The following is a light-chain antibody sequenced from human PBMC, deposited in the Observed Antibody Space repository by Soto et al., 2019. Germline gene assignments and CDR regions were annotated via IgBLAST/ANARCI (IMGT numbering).Light chain of an antibody. Sequence: SYELTQPSSVSVSPGQTASITCSGDKLGDKYACWYQQKPGQSPVLVIYQDSKRPSGIPERFSGSNSGNTATLTISGTQAMDEADYYCQACDSSTAVFGGGTKLTVL. CDR2: QDS. CDR1: KLGDKY. CDR3: QACDSSTAV. J-gene: IGLJ2*01. V-gene: IGLV3-1*01.